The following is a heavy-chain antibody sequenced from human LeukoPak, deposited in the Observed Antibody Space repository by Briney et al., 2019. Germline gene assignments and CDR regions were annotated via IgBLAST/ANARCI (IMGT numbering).Heavy chain of an antibody. J-gene: IGHJ6*02. CDR1: GYPFTNYG. D-gene: IGHD2-2*01. CDR3: ARLYQLPNFYYYGMDV. Sequence: ASVKVSCKASGYPFTNYGISWVRQAPGQGLEWMGWICGYNGNTNHAQKLQGRLTMTTDTSTATAYMELRSLRSDDTAVYYCARLYQLPNFYYYGMDVWGQGTTVTVSS. V-gene: IGHV1-18*01. CDR2: ICGYNGNT.